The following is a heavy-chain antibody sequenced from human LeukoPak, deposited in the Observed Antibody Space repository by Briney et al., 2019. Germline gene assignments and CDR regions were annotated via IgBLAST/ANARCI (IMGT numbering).Heavy chain of an antibody. V-gene: IGHV3-20*04. J-gene: IGHJ3*02. CDR3: ARGIAVREVLHAFAN. D-gene: IGHD6-19*01. CDR1: GFTFDDYG. Sequence: GGSLRLSCAASGFTFDDYGMTWVRHVPGKGLEWVSGINYSGGMTGYADSVEGRFTISRDNAKNSLYLQMNSLRAEDTALYYCARGIAVREVLHAFANWGQGTMVTVSS. CDR2: INYSGGMT.